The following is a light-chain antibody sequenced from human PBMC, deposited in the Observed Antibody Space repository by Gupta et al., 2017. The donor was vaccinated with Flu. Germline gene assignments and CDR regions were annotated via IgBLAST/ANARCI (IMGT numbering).Light chain of an antibody. V-gene: IGLV3-25*01. CDR3: QTTDISGSHGV. CDR2: RLI. J-gene: IGLJ3*02. Sequence: APMLVVYRLIDRCTGTPARFSGSSSGTTVTLTISGVQAEDEAEYYCQTTDISGSHGVFGGGTKLTVL.